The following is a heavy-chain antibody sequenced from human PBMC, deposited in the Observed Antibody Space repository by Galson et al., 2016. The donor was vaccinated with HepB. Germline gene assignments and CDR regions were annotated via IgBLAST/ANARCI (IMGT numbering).Heavy chain of an antibody. J-gene: IGHJ5*02. Sequence: SLRLSCAASGFDFNDSSMHWVRQSPGKGLEWVAGISFDGRNGYYADSVKGRFIISSDSSKKTVYLQMNSLRSKDTAVYYCARSAVGRTATTTLAWGQGILVTVSS. D-gene: IGHD4-17*01. CDR3: ARSAVGRTATTTLA. CDR1: GFDFNDSS. V-gene: IGHV3-30-3*01. CDR2: ISFDGRNG.